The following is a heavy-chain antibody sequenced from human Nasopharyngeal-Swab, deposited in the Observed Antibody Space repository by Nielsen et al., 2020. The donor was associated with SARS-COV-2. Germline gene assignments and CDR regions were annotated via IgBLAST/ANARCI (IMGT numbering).Heavy chain of an antibody. Sequence: GGSLTLSCTRSGHTFTTYWIGWVRQMPGKGLEWMGRIYPGDSDTRHSPSLQGQVTISADTSINPAYLQWSSLKASDTAIYYCARSGDSSGYYFDYWGQGSLVTVSS. CDR2: IYPGDSDT. J-gene: IGHJ4*02. CDR3: ARSGDSSGYYFDY. D-gene: IGHD3-22*01. CDR1: GHTFTTYW. V-gene: IGHV5-51*01.